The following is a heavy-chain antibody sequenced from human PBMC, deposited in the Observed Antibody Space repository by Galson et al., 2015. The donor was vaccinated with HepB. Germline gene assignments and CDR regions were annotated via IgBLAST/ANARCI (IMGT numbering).Heavy chain of an antibody. J-gene: IGHJ3*02. D-gene: IGHD3-3*01. CDR3: ATYDFWSGADAFEI. Sequence: SLRLSCAASGLSFSNHGMHWVRQAPGKGLEWVAVISYDGSKRSYVDSVKGRFTISRDNSKNTLYVQMNSLRPEDTAVYYCATYDFWSGADAFEIWGQGTLVTVSS. CDR1: GLSFSNHG. V-gene: IGHV3-30*03. CDR2: ISYDGSKR.